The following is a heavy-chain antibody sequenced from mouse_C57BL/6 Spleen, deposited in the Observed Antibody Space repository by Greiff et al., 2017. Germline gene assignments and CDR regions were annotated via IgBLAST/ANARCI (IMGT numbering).Heavy chain of an antibody. V-gene: IGHV1-82*01. CDR2: IYPGGGDT. CDR1: GYAFSSSW. D-gene: IGHD1-1*01. Sequence: QVQLQQSGPELVKPGASVKISCKASGYAFSSSWMNWVKQRPGKGLEWIGRIYPGGGDTNYNGKFKGKATLTADKSSSTAYMQLSSLTSEDSAVYFCAGTPEALRYLAYWGQGTLVTVSA. J-gene: IGHJ3*01. CDR3: AGTPEALRYLAY.